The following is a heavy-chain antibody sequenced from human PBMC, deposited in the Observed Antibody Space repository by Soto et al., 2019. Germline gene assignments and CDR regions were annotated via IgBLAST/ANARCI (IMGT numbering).Heavy chain of an antibody. D-gene: IGHD3-10*01. CDR3: ARSYYYPSGSFRYFDY. J-gene: IGHJ4*02. Sequence: PSETLSLTCACSGLTISSVRYSWGWNRQPPGQGLEWIGLFYYSGSTHYNPSLKSRVTISVDTSKDQFSLKLSSVTAADTAVYYCARSYYYPSGSFRYFDYWGQGTLVTVSS. CDR1: GLTISSVRYS. V-gene: IGHV4-39*01. CDR2: FYYSGST.